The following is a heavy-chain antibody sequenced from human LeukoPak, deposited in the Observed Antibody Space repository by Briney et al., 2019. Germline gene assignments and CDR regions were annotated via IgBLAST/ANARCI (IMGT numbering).Heavy chain of an antibody. CDR3: ARDREPYFYYYSMDV. CDR2: IRNDDTNK. J-gene: IGHJ6*02. CDR1: GFTFSNCG. V-gene: IGHV3-30*02. Sequence: GGSLRLSCAASGFTFSNCGMHWVRQAPGKGLEWVAFIRNDDTNKYYADSVKGRFTISRDNSKNTLYLEMSSLRAEDTAVYYCARDREPYFYYYSMDVWGHGTTVTVSS. D-gene: IGHD1-26*01.